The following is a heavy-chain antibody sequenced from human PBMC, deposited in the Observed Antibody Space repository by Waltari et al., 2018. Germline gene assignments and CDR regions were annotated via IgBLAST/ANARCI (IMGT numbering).Heavy chain of an antibody. V-gene: IGHV3-73*01. J-gene: IGHJ3*02. CDR2: MRSKANTYAT. CDR1: GFTFSGPA. Sequence: ALVQPGGSLTLSCAASGFTFSGPAMHWLRQASGKGLAGGGRMRSKANTYATAYAASVKGRFTISSDDAKNTAYLQMNSLKTEDTAVYYCTSTAAGTYAFDIWGQGTMVTVSS. D-gene: IGHD6-13*01. CDR3: TSTAAGTYAFDI.